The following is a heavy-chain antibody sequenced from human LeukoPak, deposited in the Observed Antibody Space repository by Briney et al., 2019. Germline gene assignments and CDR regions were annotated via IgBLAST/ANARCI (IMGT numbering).Heavy chain of an antibody. CDR1: GGTFSSCA. Sequence: GASVKVSCKASGGTFSSCAISWVRQAPGQGLEWMGGIIPILGTANYAQKFQGRVTITADESTSTAYMELSSLRSEDTAVYYCARGLRYFDWSLDYWGQGTLVTVSS. V-gene: IGHV1-69*13. J-gene: IGHJ4*02. D-gene: IGHD3-9*01. CDR3: ARGLRYFDWSLDY. CDR2: IIPILGTA.